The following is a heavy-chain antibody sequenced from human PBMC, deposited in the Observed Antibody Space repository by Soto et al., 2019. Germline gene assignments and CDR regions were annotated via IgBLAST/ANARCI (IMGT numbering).Heavy chain of an antibody. V-gene: IGHV4-34*01. CDR2: ITHSGST. D-gene: IGHD4-17*01. J-gene: IGHJ6*02. CDR3: ARVLTMVNYYYYGKDV. Sequence: PSETLSLTCAVYGGSFSGYSWSWNRQPPGKGLEWIGEITHSGSTNYNPSLKSRLTISVDTSKNQFSLKLSSVTAADTAVYYCARVLTMVNYYYYGKDVWGQGTTVTVSS. CDR1: GGSFSGYS.